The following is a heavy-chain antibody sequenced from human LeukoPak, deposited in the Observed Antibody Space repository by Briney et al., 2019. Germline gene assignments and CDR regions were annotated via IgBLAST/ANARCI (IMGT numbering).Heavy chain of an antibody. CDR3: ARDDSSGLLNWFDP. D-gene: IGHD3-22*01. CDR2: IYTSGST. J-gene: IGHJ5*02. V-gene: IGHV4-4*07. CDR1: GRSISNYY. Sequence: PSETLSLTCTASGRSISNYYWWWIRQPAGKGLEWIGRIYTSGSTNYNPSLKSRVTMSVDTSKNQFSLKLSSVTAADTALYYCARDDSSGLLNWFDPWGQGTLVTVSS.